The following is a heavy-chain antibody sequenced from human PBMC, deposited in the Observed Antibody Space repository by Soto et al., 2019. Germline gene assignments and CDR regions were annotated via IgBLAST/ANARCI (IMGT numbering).Heavy chain of an antibody. CDR1: GYTFTRSG. CDR2: ISTYNGDT. J-gene: IGHJ5*02. D-gene: IGHD6-13*01. CDR3: ATSIAAAGARVRGKHMIFDR. Sequence: ASVKGACKASGYTFTRSGSSWVRQAPGQGLEWMGWISTYNGDTNYAQTFQGRVTMANDTSTNTAYMELSSLRSEDTAEYFCATSIAAAGARVRGKHMIFDRWGQGTLVTVSS. V-gene: IGHV1-18*01.